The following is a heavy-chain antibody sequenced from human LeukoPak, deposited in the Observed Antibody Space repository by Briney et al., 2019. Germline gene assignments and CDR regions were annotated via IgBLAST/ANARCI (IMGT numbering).Heavy chain of an antibody. Sequence: GGSLRLSCAASGFTFSDHFMDWVRQAPGKGLEWVGRIKNKANSYITQYAASMEGRFTISRDDSKNSLYLQMSSLKTEDTAMYYCASIRGTLGYWGQGTVVTVSP. CDR3: ASIRGTLGY. CDR2: IKNKANSYIT. J-gene: IGHJ4*02. D-gene: IGHD1-26*01. CDR1: GFTFSDHF. V-gene: IGHV3-72*01.